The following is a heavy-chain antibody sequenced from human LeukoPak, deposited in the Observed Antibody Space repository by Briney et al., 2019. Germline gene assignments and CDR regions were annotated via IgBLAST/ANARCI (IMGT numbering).Heavy chain of an antibody. CDR3: AKARDTAMVTIDY. D-gene: IGHD5-18*01. J-gene: IGHJ4*02. Sequence: PGGSLRLSCAASGFTFSSYGMHWVRQAPGKGLEWVAFIRYDGSNKYYADSVKGRFTISRDNSKNTLYLQMNSLRAEDTAVYYCAKARDTAMVTIDYWGQGTLVTVSS. V-gene: IGHV3-30*02. CDR1: GFTFSSYG. CDR2: IRYDGSNK.